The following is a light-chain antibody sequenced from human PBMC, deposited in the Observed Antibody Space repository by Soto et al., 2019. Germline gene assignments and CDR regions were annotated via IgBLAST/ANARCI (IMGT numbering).Light chain of an antibody. V-gene: IGKV3-15*01. CDR3: QQYNNWPPFT. CDR1: QSVRSN. J-gene: IGKJ2*01. CDR2: GAS. Sequence: EIVMTQSPATLSVSPGERATLSCRADQSVRSNLAWYQQKPGQAPRLLIYGASTRATGIPARFSGSGSGTEFTLTIGSLQSEDYAVYYCQQYNNWPPFTFGQGTNLEIK.